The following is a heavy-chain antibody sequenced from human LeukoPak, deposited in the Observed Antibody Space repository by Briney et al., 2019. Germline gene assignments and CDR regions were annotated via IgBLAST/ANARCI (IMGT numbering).Heavy chain of an antibody. CDR1: GFTFSSYA. CDR3: AKEPYGGYDGTTYFDY. V-gene: IGHV3-23*01. Sequence: GGSLRLSCAASGFTFSSYAMSWVRQAPGKGLEWVSAISGSGGSTYYADSVKGRFTISRDNSKNTLYLQMNGLRAEDTAVYYCAKEPYGGYDGTTYFDYWGQGTLVTVSS. J-gene: IGHJ4*02. CDR2: ISGSGGST. D-gene: IGHD5-12*01.